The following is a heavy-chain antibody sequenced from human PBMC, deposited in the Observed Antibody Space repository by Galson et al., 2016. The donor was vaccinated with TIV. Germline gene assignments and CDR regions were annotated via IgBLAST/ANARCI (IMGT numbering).Heavy chain of an antibody. CDR2: ISANGGST. Sequence: SLRLSCAASGFTFSIYAMSWVRQAPGKGLEWVSIISANGGSTHYADSVKGRFTISRDNSKNTLYLQMKSLRVEDTAIYYCAKDRVWLRFGELLSDFDNWGRGNLVTVSS. J-gene: IGHJ4*02. CDR3: AKDRVWLRFGELLSDFDN. CDR1: GFTFSIYA. D-gene: IGHD3-10*01. V-gene: IGHV3-23*01.